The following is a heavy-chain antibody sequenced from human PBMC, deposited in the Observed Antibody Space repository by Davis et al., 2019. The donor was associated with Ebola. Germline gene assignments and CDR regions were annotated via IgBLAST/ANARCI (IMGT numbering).Heavy chain of an antibody. Sequence: GESLKISCAASGFTFSSYWMSWVRQAPGKVLEWVANIKQDGSEKYYVDSVKGRFTISRDNSKNTLYLQMNSLRAEDTAVYYCAKYGKWEFIGVDYWGQGTLVTVSS. CDR3: AKYGKWEFIGVDY. J-gene: IGHJ4*02. CDR2: IKQDGSEK. V-gene: IGHV3-7*03. CDR1: GFTFSSYW. D-gene: IGHD1-26*01.